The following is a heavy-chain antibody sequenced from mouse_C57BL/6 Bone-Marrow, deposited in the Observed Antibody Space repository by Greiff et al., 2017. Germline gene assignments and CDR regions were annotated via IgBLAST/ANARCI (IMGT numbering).Heavy chain of an antibody. CDR2: ISSGGSYT. CDR1: GFTFSSYG. V-gene: IGHV5-6*02. D-gene: IGHD2-4*01. CDR3: ARADYDGYYAMDY. J-gene: IGHJ4*01. Sequence: DVMLVESGGDLVKPGGSLKLSCAASGFTFSSYGMSWVRQTPDKRLEWVATISSGGSYTYYPDSVKGRFTISRDNAKNTLYLQMSSLKSEDTAMYYCARADYDGYYAMDYWGQGTSVTVSS.